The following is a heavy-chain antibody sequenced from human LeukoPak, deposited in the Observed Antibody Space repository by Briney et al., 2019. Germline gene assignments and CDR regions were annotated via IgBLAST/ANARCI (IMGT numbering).Heavy chain of an antibody. CDR1: GGSISSSDYY. V-gene: IGHV4-39*01. CDR2: IYYTGSGSA. CDR3: ARHEQCSGGSCWVLGY. J-gene: IGHJ4*02. Sequence: SETLSLTCTVSGGSISSSDYYWGWIRQPPGKGLEWIGSIYYTGSGSAYYNPSLKSRLTISVDTSKNDFSLKLSSVTAADTAVYYCARHEQCSGGSCWVLGYWGQGTLVTVSS. D-gene: IGHD2-15*01.